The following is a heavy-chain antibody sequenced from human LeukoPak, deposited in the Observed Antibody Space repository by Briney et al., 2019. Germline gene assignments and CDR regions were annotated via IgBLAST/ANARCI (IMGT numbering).Heavy chain of an antibody. Sequence: GASVKVSCKASGYTFTGYYMHWVRQAPGQGLEWMGWINPNSGGTNYAQKFQGRVTMTRDTSISTAYMELSRLRSDDTAVYYCARDRWALEWLLGYMDVWGKGTTVTVSS. V-gene: IGHV1-2*02. J-gene: IGHJ6*03. D-gene: IGHD3-3*01. CDR3: ARDRWALEWLLGYMDV. CDR1: GYTFTGYY. CDR2: INPNSGGT.